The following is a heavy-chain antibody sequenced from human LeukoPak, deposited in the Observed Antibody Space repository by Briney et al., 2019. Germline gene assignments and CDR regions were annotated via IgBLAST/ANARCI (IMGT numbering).Heavy chain of an antibody. CDR1: GFTFSSYE. D-gene: IGHD6-19*01. J-gene: IGHJ4*02. V-gene: IGHV3-48*03. CDR2: ISSSGSTI. Sequence: GGSLRLSCAASGFTFSSYEMNWVRQAPGKGLEWVSYISSSGSTIYYADSVKGRFTTSRDNAKNSLYLQMNSLRAEDTAVYYCASEYSSGFGYWGQGTLVTVSS. CDR3: ASEYSSGFGY.